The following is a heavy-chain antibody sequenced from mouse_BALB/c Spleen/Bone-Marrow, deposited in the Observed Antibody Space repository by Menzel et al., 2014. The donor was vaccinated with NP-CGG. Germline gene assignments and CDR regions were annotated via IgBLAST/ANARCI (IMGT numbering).Heavy chain of an antibody. CDR1: GFNIKDTY. CDR2: IDPANVNT. Sequence: LQQSGAELVKPGASVKLSCTASGFNIKDTYMHWVKQRPEQGLERIGRIDPANVNTKYDPKFQGKATITADTSSNTAYLQLSSLTSEDTAVYYCASYVYGYYFDYWGQGTTLTVSS. D-gene: IGHD1-1*01. CDR3: ASYVYGYYFDY. V-gene: IGHV14-3*02. J-gene: IGHJ2*01.